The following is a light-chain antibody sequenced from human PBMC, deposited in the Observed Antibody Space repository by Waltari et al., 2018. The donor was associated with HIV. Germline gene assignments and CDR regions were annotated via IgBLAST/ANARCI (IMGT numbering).Light chain of an antibody. CDR3: QQYKDWPPWT. J-gene: IGKJ1*01. CDR2: DAS. Sequence: TQSPGTLSVSPGERATLSCRASQSVSNNLAWYQQKPGEAPRLLIYDASDRATGVPARFSGSGSGTEVTLTISSLQSEDFAVYFCQQYKDWPPWTFGQGTKVEMK. CDR1: QSVSNN. V-gene: IGKV3-15*01.